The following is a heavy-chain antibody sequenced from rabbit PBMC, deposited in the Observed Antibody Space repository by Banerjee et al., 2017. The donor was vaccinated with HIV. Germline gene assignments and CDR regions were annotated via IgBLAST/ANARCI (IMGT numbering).Heavy chain of an antibody. D-gene: IGHD7-1*01. Sequence: SAWDANSVKGRFTISSDTSQNTVFLQMTSLTASDTASYFCARDLAAVTGWNFDFWGPGTLVTVS. CDR2: SA. V-gene: IGHV1S43*01. CDR3: ARDLAAVTGWNFDF. J-gene: IGHJ4*01.